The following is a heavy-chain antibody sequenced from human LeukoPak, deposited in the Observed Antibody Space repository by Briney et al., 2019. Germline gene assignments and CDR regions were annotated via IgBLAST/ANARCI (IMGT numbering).Heavy chain of an antibody. CDR3: AGYGSNSGWRSFDI. CDR2: LSYSGTT. V-gene: IGHV4-59*01. CDR1: GDSFSHGY. J-gene: IGHJ3*02. D-gene: IGHD6-25*01. Sequence: SETLSLTCTVSGDSFSHGYWSWIRQPPGKGLEWIGWLSYSGTTVYNPSLKSRVAMSVDTSRIQFSLHLNSVTAADTAVYYCAGYGSNSGWRSFDIWGQGTRVTVSS.